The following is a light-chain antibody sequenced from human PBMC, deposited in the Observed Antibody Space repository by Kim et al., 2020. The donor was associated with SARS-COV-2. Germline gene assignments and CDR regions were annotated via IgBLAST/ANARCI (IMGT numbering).Light chain of an antibody. Sequence: DIVMTQSPDSLAVSLGERATINSKSSQSVLYSSNNKSYLAWYQQKPGQPPKLLIYWASTRESGVPDRFSGSGSGTDFTLTISSLQAEDVAVYYCQQYYSTPWTFGQGTKVEIK. CDR3: QQYYSTPWT. V-gene: IGKV4-1*01. CDR2: WAS. CDR1: QSVLYSSNNKSY. J-gene: IGKJ1*01.